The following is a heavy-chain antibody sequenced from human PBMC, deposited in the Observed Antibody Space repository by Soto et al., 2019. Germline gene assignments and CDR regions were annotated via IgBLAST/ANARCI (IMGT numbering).Heavy chain of an antibody. CDR3: ATEFKDAFDI. Sequence: SETLSLTCAVYGGSFSGYYWSWIRQPPGKGLEWIGEINHSGSTNYNPSLKSRVTISVDTSKNQFSLKLSSVTAADTAVYYCATEFKDAFDIWGQGTMVTVPS. V-gene: IGHV4-34*01. CDR2: INHSGST. D-gene: IGHD3-10*01. J-gene: IGHJ3*02. CDR1: GGSFSGYY.